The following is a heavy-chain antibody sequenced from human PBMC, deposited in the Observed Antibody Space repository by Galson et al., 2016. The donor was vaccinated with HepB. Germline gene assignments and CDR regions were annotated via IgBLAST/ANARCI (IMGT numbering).Heavy chain of an antibody. CDR3: TKGLPYGTTWVGAFDY. J-gene: IGHJ4*02. V-gene: IGHV3-9*01. Sequence: SLRLSCAASGFRFGDYAMHWVRQVPGKGLEWVSGINRNSGYIAYADSVRGRFTISRDDAKNSLYLQMNSLRPDDTAFYYCTKGLPYGTTWVGAFDYWGQGVLVTVSS. CDR1: GFRFGDYA. CDR2: INRNSGYI. D-gene: IGHD3-10*01.